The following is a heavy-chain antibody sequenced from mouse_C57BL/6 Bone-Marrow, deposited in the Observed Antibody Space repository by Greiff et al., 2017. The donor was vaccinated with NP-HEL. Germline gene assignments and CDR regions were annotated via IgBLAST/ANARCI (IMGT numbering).Heavy chain of an antibody. CDR3: TTFRYYFDY. J-gene: IGHJ2*01. Sequence: EVKLMESGAELVRPGASVKLSCTASGFNIKDDYMHWVKQRPEQGLEWIGWIDPENGDTEYASKFQGKATITADTSSNTAYLQLSSLTSEDTAVYYCTTFRYYFDYWGQGTTLTVSS. CDR2: IDPENGDT. V-gene: IGHV14-4*01. CDR1: GFNIKDDY.